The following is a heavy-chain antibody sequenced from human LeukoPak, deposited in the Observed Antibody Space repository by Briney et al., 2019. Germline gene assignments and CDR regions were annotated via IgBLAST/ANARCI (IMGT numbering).Heavy chain of an antibody. Sequence: GGSLRLSCAASGVTLSPYGMHWVRQAPGKGLEWVAVISYEGGTQHYADSVKGRFIISRDNPRNTLYLQMNILRTEDTAVYYCGKEGKPQVSTLYGLWGPGTQVIGSS. CDR1: GVTLSPYG. CDR2: ISYEGGTQ. D-gene: IGHD6-13*01. CDR3: GKEGKPQVSTLYGL. J-gene: IGHJ4*02. V-gene: IGHV3-30*18.